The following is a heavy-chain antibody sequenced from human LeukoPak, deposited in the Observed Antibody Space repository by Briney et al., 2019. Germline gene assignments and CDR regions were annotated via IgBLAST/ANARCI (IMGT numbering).Heavy chain of an antibody. D-gene: IGHD5-24*01. CDR3: ARSRDGYNFDY. J-gene: IGHJ4*02. CDR2: INHSGST. CDR1: GGSFSGYY. V-gene: IGHV4-34*01. Sequence: SETLSLTCAVYGGSFSGYYWSWIRQPPGKGLEWIGEINHSGSTNYNPSLKSRVTISVDTSKNQFSLKLSSVTAADTAMYYCARSRDGYNFDYWGQGTLVTVSS.